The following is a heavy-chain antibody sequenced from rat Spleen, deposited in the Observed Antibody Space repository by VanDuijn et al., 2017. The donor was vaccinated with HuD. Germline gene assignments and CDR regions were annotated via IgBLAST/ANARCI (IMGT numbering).Heavy chain of an antibody. CDR1: GFTFSDYN. V-gene: IGHV5S10*01. CDR3: ATLPFNYGSYGVY. Sequence: EVQLVESGGGLVQPGRSLKLSCAASGFTFSDYNMAWVRQAPKKGLEWVATIIYDGSRTYYRDSVKGRFTISRDNAKSTLYLQMDSLRSEDTATYYCATLPFNYGSYGVYWGQGVMVTVSS. J-gene: IGHJ2*01. CDR2: IIYDGSRT. D-gene: IGHD1-3*01.